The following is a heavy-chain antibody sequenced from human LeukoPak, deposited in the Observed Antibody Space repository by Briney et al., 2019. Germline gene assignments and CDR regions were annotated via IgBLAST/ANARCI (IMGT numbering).Heavy chain of an antibody. CDR2: IYASGTT. J-gene: IGHJ5*02. CDR1: GGSISSYY. V-gene: IGHV4-4*09. CDR3: ARRSGAGFDP. D-gene: IGHD3-3*01. Sequence: SETLSLTCTVSGGSISSYYWSWIRQPPGKGLECIGDIYASGTTNYNPSLNSRATISVDTSKNQFSLKLSSVTAADTAVYYCARRSGAGFDPWGQGTLVTVSS.